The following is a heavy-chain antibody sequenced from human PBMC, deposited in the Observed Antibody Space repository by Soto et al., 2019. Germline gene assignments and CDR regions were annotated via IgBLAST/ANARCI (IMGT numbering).Heavy chain of an antibody. D-gene: IGHD2-21*02. CDR3: ATPYCGGDCYSSYYYYGMDV. CDR1: GYTFPSYD. J-gene: IGHJ6*02. CDR2: MNPNSGNT. V-gene: IGHV1-8*01. Sequence: QVQLVQSGAEVKKPGASVKVSCKASGYTFPSYDINWVRQATGQGLEWMGWMNPNSGNTGYAQKFQGRVTMTRNTSISTAYMELSSLRSEDTAVYYCATPYCGGDCYSSYYYYGMDVWGQGTTVTVSS.